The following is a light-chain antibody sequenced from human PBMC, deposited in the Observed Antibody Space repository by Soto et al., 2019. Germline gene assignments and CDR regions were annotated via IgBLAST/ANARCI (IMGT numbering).Light chain of an antibody. CDR2: GAS. CDR3: QQYGRSWWT. Sequence: EIVLTQSPGTLSLSPGERATLSCRTSQSVSSSYLAWYQQKPGQAPRLLIYGASSRATGIPGRFSGSGSGTDFTLAISRLEPEDCAVYYCQQYGRSWWTFGQGTKVEIK. V-gene: IGKV3-20*01. J-gene: IGKJ1*01. CDR1: QSVSSSY.